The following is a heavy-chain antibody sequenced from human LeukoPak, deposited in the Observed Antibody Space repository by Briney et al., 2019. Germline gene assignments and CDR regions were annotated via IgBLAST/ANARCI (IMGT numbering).Heavy chain of an antibody. CDR2: ISGSGGST. CDR1: GFTFSSYG. V-gene: IGHV3-23*01. D-gene: IGHD2-21*01. Sequence: GGSLRLSCAASGFTFSSYGMHWVRQAPGKGLEWVSAISGSGGSTYYADSVKGRFTISRDNSKNTLYLQMNSLRAEDTAVYYCAKGPAILWWCDYWGQGTLVTVSS. CDR3: AKGPAILWWCDY. J-gene: IGHJ4*02.